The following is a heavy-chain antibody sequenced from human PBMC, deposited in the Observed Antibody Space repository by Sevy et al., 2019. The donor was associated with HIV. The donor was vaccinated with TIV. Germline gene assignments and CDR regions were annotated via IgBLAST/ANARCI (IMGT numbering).Heavy chain of an antibody. CDR1: GFIFSTYG. V-gene: IGHV3-30*18. CDR2: ISFDGSDK. D-gene: IGHD1-26*01. J-gene: IGHJ6*02. CDR3: AKMQGGSYNYYGMDV. Sequence: GGSLRLYCAASGFIFSTYGIHWVRQAPGKGLEWVAVISFDGSDKYYADSVRGRFTISRDNSKNTLYLQMNSLRVEDTAIYYCAKMQGGSYNYYGMDVWGQGTTVTVSS.